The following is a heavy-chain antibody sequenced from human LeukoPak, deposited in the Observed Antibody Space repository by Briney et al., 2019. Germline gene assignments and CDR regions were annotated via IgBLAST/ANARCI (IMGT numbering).Heavy chain of an antibody. CDR2: IYPGDSDT. D-gene: IGHD3-9*01. CDR1: GYSFTSYW. Sequence: GESLKISCKGSGYSFTSYWIGWVRQMPGKGLEWMGIIYPGDSDTRYSPSFQGQVTISVDKSISTAYLQWSSLKAADTAIYYCARTRYFYYYMDVWGKGTTVTISS. CDR3: ARTRYFYYYMDV. V-gene: IGHV5-51*01. J-gene: IGHJ6*03.